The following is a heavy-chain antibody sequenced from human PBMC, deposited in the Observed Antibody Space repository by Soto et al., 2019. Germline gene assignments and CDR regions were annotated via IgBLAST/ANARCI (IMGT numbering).Heavy chain of an antibody. D-gene: IGHD6-6*01. Sequence: GASVKVSCKAPGYTFRSYGISWVRQAPGQGLEWVGWISAYNGDTHYAPKFQDRITLTTETSTDTAYMELRSLRLDDTALYYCAKDLTRQLAYWLDPWGQGTQVTVSS. CDR3: AKDLTRQLAYWLDP. CDR2: ISAYNGDT. CDR1: GYTFRSYG. V-gene: IGHV1-18*04. J-gene: IGHJ5*02.